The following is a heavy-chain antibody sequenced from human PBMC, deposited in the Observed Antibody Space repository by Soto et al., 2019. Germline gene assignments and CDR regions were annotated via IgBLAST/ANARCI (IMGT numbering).Heavy chain of an antibody. Sequence: GGSLRLSCATSGFTFSTYAMSWVRQAPGKGLDWVAAIGGGVGNTYYAESVRGRFTISRDNSKSYLYLQLNSLSAEDTAVYYCAKRSGLSSSWYAFDYWGPGTLVTVSS. J-gene: IGHJ4*02. CDR1: GFTFSTYA. D-gene: IGHD6-13*01. V-gene: IGHV3-23*01. CDR3: AKRSGLSSSWYAFDY. CDR2: IGGGVGNT.